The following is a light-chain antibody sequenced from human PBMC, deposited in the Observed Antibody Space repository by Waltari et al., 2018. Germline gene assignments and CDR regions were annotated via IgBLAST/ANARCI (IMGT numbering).Light chain of an antibody. CDR1: QSVSSSY. Sequence: EVVLTQSPGTLSLSPGERATLSCRASQSVSSSYLAWYQQKPGQVPRSLMCDAYGRATSIPLSFSGGGSGADFTLTISRLEPEDFAVYFCQYYGSPVSCGQGTKVEVK. V-gene: IGKV3-20*01. CDR3: QYYGSPVS. J-gene: IGKJ1*01. CDR2: DAY.